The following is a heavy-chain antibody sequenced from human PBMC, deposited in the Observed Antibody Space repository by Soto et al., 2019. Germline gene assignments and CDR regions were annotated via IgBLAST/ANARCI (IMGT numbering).Heavy chain of an antibody. Sequence: QVQLVESGGGVVQPGRSLRLSCAASGFTFSGYGMHWVRQAPGKGLEWVAVIWYDGSNKYYADSVKGRFTISRDNSKNTLYLQMNSLRAEDTAVYYCAREGGEGELSRLLRYYYYMDVWGKGTTVTVSS. D-gene: IGHD1-1*01. CDR1: GFTFSGYG. J-gene: IGHJ6*03. CDR2: IWYDGSNK. CDR3: AREGGEGELSRLLRYYYYMDV. V-gene: IGHV3-33*01.